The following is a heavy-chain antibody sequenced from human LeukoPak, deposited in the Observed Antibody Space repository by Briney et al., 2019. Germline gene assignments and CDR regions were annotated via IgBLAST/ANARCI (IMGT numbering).Heavy chain of an antibody. CDR2: IYYSGST. V-gene: IGHV4-38-2*02. J-gene: IGHJ5*02. CDR1: GYSISSGYY. Sequence: PSETLSLTCTVSGYSISSGYYWGWIRQPPGKGLEWIGSIYYSGSTHYNPSLKSRVTISVDTSKNQFSLKLSSVTAADTAVYYCARSVYGGGSYSFDPWGQGTLVTVSS. D-gene: IGHD1-26*01. CDR3: ARSVYGGGSYSFDP.